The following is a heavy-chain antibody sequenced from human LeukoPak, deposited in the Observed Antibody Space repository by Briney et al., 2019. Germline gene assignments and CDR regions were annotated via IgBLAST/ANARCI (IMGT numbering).Heavy chain of an antibody. J-gene: IGHJ3*02. CDR2: INHSGST. Sequence: PSETLSLTCAVYGGSFSGYYWSWLRQPPGKGLEWIGEINHSGSTNYNPSLKSRVTISVDTSKNQFSLKLSSVTAADTAVYYCARLVSSRGFYDYVWGSYRPMHAFDIWGQGTMVTVSS. V-gene: IGHV4-34*01. D-gene: IGHD3-16*02. CDR3: ARLVSSRGFYDYVWGSYRPMHAFDI. CDR1: GGSFSGYY.